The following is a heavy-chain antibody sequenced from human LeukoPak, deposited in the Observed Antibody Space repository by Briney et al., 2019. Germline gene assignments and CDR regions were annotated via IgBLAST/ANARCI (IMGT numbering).Heavy chain of an antibody. V-gene: IGHV1-2*02. Sequence: GASVKVSCKASGYTFTGYYMHWVRQAPGQGLEWMGWINPNSGGTNYAQKFQGRVTMTRDTSISTAYMELSRRRSDDTAVYYCARDLGGSYNVDWFDPWGQGTLVTVSS. CDR2: INPNSGGT. CDR1: GYTFTGYY. CDR3: ARDLGGSYNVDWFDP. J-gene: IGHJ5*02. D-gene: IGHD1-26*01.